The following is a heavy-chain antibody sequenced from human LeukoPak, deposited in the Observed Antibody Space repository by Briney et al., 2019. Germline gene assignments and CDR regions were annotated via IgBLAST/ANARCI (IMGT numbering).Heavy chain of an antibody. CDR1: GGSFSGYY. V-gene: IGHV4-34*01. J-gene: IGHJ4*02. CDR3: ARDRGSTSCLDY. Sequence: PSETLSLTCAVYGGSFSGYYWSWIRQPPGKGLEWIGEINHSGSTNYNRSLKSRVTISVDTSKNQFSLKLSSVTAADTAVYYCARDRGSTSCLDYWGQGTLVTVSS. CDR2: INHSGST. D-gene: IGHD2-2*01.